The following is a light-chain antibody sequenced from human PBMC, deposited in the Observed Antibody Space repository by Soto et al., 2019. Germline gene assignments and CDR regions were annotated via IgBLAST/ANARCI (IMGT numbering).Light chain of an antibody. Sequence: QSVLTQPPSASGSPGQSVTISCTGTSSDVGGYNYVSWYQQHPGKAPKLMIYEVNKRPSGVPDRFSASKSGNTASLTVSGLQAEDEADYYCCSYAGTVAYVFGTGTKVTVL. CDR2: EVN. J-gene: IGLJ1*01. CDR1: SSDVGGYNY. V-gene: IGLV2-8*01. CDR3: CSYAGTVAYV.